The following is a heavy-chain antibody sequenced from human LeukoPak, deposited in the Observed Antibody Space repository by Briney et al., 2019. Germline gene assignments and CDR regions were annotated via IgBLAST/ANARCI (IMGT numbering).Heavy chain of an antibody. CDR1: GYTFTSYG. D-gene: IGHD7-27*01. V-gene: IGHV1-18*01. CDR3: ARSDKLGYPDY. CDR2: ISAYNGNT. J-gene: IGHJ4*02. Sequence: GASVKVSCKASGYTFTSYGISWVRQAPGQGLEWMGWISAYNGNTNYAQKLQGRVTMTTDTSTSTAYMELSRLRSDDTAVYYCARSDKLGYPDYWGQGTLVTVSS.